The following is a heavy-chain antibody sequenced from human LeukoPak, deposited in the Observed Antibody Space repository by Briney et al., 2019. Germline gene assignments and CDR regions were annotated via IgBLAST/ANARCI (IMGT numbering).Heavy chain of an antibody. D-gene: IGHD3-22*01. CDR3: AKDGINDYYDTRGSDDY. J-gene: IGHJ4*02. CDR2: IRYDGSNK. Sequence: PGGSLRLSCAASGFTFSSYGMHWVRQAPGKGLEWVAFIRYDGSNKYYADSVKGRFTISRDNSKNTLYLQMNSLRAEDTAVYYCAKDGINDYYDTRGSDDYWGQGTLVTVSS. V-gene: IGHV3-30*02. CDR1: GFTFSSYG.